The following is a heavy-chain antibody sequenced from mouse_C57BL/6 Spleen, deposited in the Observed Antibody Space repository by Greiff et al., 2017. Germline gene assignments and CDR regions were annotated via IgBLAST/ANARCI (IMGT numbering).Heavy chain of an antibody. CDR2: LSSGGDYI. Sequence: DVMLVESGEGLVKPGGSLELSCAASGFTFSSYAMSWVRQTPEKRLEWVAYLSSGGDYIYYADPVKGRFTISRDNARNTLYLQMSSLKSEDTAMYYCTRERVIYYDYDGFAYWGQGTLVTVSA. CDR3: TRERVIYYDYDGFAY. D-gene: IGHD2-4*01. CDR1: GFTFSSYA. J-gene: IGHJ3*01. V-gene: IGHV5-9-1*02.